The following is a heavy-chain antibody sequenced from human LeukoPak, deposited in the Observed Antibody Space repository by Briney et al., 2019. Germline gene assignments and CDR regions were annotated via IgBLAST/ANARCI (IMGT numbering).Heavy chain of an antibody. CDR1: GCTFISYA. J-gene: IGHJ4*02. V-gene: IGHV1-69*05. CDR3: ARGGWLQLPPLDY. CDR2: IITIFGTA. D-gene: IGHD5-24*01. Sequence: SVTVSFKATGCTFISYASSWLRQAPGQGLDWMGGIITIFGTATYAQKFQGRVTISTDETTSTAYMELSSLRSEDTAVYYCARGGWLQLPPLDYWGQGTLVTVSS.